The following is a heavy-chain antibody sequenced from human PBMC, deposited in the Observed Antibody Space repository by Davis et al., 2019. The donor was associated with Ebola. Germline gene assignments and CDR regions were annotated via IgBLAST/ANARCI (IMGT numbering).Heavy chain of an antibody. CDR2: TYYRSKWYY. CDR3: ARVRYDTSWSLFDY. CDR1: GDSVSSKSVA. D-gene: IGHD2-2*01. J-gene: IGHJ4*02. Sequence: HSQTLSLTCAISGDSVSSKSVAWNWVRQSPSRGLEWLGRTYYRSKWYYDYAVSVKSRITINPDTSKNQFSLQLNSVTPEDTAVYYCARVRYDTSWSLFDYWGQGDMVTVSS. V-gene: IGHV6-1*01.